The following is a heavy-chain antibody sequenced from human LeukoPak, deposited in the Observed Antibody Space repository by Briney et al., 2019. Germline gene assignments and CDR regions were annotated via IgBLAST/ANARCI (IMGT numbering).Heavy chain of an antibody. Sequence: GGSLRLSCAASGFSFSDHHMSWVRQVPGKGLEWLAYISRDGNTIVYADSVKGRFIISRDNAKQSVYLEMTSLRPEDTAVYYCARYVLLMDYWGQGTLVTVSS. J-gene: IGHJ4*02. CDR3: ARYVLLMDY. V-gene: IGHV3-11*01. D-gene: IGHD3-16*01. CDR2: ISRDGNTI. CDR1: GFSFSDHH.